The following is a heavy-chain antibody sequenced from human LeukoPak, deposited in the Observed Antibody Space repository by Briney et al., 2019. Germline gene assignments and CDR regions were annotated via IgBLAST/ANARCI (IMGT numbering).Heavy chain of an antibody. Sequence: ASVKVSCKASGYTFTSYGISWVRQAPGQGLEWMGWISTYNGNTNYAQKLQGRVTMTTDTSTSTAYMELSSLRSEDTAVYYCAIYSYGFTPVDYWGQGTLVTVSS. J-gene: IGHJ4*02. D-gene: IGHD5-18*01. V-gene: IGHV1-18*01. CDR2: ISTYNGNT. CDR1: GYTFTSYG. CDR3: AIYSYGFTPVDY.